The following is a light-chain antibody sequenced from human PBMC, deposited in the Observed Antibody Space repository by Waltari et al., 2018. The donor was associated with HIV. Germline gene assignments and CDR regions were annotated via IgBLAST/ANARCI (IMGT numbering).Light chain of an antibody. Sequence: SYELTQPSSVSVSPGQTARITCSGDVLAKKKYARWFQQKPGRAPVLVIYKDSERPSGIPERFAGPSSGSKVTLTVSGAQVEDEADYYCYSAADNNLGVFGGGTKLTVL. V-gene: IGLV3-27*01. CDR3: YSAADNNLGV. J-gene: IGLJ2*01. CDR2: KDS. CDR1: VLAKKKY.